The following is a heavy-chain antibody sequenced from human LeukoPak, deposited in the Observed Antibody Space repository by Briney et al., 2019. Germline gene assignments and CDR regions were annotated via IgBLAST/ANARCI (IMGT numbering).Heavy chain of an antibody. Sequence: GGSLRLSCAASGFTFSSYWMSWVRQAPGKGLEWVANIKQDGSEKYYVDSVKGRFTISRDNAKNSLYLQMNSLRAEDTAVYYCARDRGYDFWSGYLYYYYYMDVWGKGTTVTVSS. V-gene: IGHV3-7*01. CDR3: ARDRGYDFWSGYLYYYYYMDV. CDR2: IKQDGSEK. D-gene: IGHD3-3*01. J-gene: IGHJ6*03. CDR1: GFTFSSYW.